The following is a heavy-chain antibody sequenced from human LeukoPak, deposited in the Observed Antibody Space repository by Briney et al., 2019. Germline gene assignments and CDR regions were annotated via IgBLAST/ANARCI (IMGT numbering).Heavy chain of an antibody. D-gene: IGHD3-22*01. CDR1: GYTFTSYG. V-gene: IGHV1-46*01. CDR3: AKDQTTMIVPGLMFDP. Sequence: ASVKVSCKASGYTFTSYGISWVRQAPGQGLEWMGWINPSGGSTSYAQKFQGRVTMTRDTSTSTAYMELSSLRSEDTAVYYCAKDQTTMIVPGLMFDPWGQGTLVTVSS. CDR2: INPSGGST. J-gene: IGHJ5*02.